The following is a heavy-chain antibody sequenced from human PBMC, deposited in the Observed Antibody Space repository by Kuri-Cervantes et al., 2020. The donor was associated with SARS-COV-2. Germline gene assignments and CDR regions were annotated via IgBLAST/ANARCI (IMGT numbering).Heavy chain of an antibody. CDR3: ARDRPDSPMGQQLVRYFDL. CDR2: IIPIFGTA. CDR1: GYTFTSYY. D-gene: IGHD6-13*01. J-gene: IGHJ2*01. V-gene: IGHV1-69*06. Sequence: SVKVSCKASGYTFTSYYMHWVRQAPGQGLEWMGGIIPIFGTANYAQKFQGRVTITADKSTSTAYMELSSLRSEDTAVYYCARDRPDSPMGQQLVRYFDLWGRGTLVTVSS.